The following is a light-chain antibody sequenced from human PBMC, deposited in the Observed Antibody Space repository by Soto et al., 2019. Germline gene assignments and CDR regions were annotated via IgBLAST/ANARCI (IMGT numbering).Light chain of an antibody. Sequence: QSALTQPASVSGSPGQSITISCTGSSSDVGVDYSVSWYQQLPGTAPKLLIYGNSNRPSGVPDRFSGSKSGTSASLAITGLQAEDEADYYCQSYDTSLSGSYVFGTGTKVTVL. J-gene: IGLJ1*01. V-gene: IGLV1-40*01. CDR2: GNS. CDR3: QSYDTSLSGSYV. CDR1: SSDVGVDYS.